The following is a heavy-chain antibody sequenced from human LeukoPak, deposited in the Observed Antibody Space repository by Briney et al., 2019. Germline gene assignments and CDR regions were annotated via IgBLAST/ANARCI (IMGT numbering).Heavy chain of an antibody. V-gene: IGHV3-23*01. CDR2: IDGSGDNR. CDR3: AKVQMGTGWTFDF. J-gene: IGHJ4*02. D-gene: IGHD6-19*01. CDR1: DFTFRNYA. Sequence: GGSLRLSCAASDFTFRNYAMSWVRQAPGKGLEWVSSIDGSGDNRYYTDSVKGRFTISRDNSKNTLYLQVSGLRAEDTAAYCCAKVQMGTGWTFDFWGQGILVTVSS.